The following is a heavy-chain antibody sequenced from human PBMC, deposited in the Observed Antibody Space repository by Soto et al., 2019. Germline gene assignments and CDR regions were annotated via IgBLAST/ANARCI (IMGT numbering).Heavy chain of an antibody. J-gene: IGHJ4*02. V-gene: IGHV4-4*02. D-gene: IGHD2-2*02. CDR2: IYHSGST. CDR3: ARVRASCSSSSCYIDS. Sequence: QVPLQESGPGLVKPSGTLSLTCAVSGASISSSNWWTWVRQPPGQGLEWIGEIYHSGSTYYNPSLKSRVTISVDKSRNHFSLTLSSVTAADTAVYYCARVRASCSSSSCYIDSWGQGTLVTVSS. CDR1: GASISSSNW.